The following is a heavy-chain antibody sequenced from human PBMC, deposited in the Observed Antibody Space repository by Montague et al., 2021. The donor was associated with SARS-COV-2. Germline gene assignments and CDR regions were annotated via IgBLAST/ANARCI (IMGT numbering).Heavy chain of an antibody. D-gene: IGHD3-22*01. V-gene: IGHV4-39*07. CDR1: GGSISSSSYY. CDR3: ARDTRITMIVVVQGYGMDV. CDR2: IYYSGST. Sequence: SETLSLTCTVSGGSISSSSYYWGWIRQPPGKGLEWIGSIYYSGSTYYNPSLKSRVTISVDTSKNQFSLKLSSVTAADTAVYCCARDTRITMIVVVQGYGMDVWGQGTTVTVSS. J-gene: IGHJ6*02.